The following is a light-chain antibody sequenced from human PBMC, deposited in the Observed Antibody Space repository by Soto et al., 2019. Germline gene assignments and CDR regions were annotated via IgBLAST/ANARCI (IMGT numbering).Light chain of an antibody. J-gene: IGKJ5*01. Sequence: DLEMTQSPSSLSAFVVDIVTMTCRASQSIGTFLSWYQHKSGRATKLPIYAAYSLQIGVTSSFSGSGSGTNFTITISSLQPEDFATYFCQQNYDTPITFGPGTRLEIK. CDR3: QQNYDTPIT. V-gene: IGKV1-39*01. CDR2: AAY. CDR1: QSIGTF.